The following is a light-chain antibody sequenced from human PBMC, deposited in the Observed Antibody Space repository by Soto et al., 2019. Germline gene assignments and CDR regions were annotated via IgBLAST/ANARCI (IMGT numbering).Light chain of an antibody. CDR1: QSISSY. J-gene: IGKJ1*01. V-gene: IGKV1-39*01. CDR2: AAS. Sequence: DIQMTQSPSSLSASVGDRVTITCRASQSISSYLNWYQQKPGKAPKLLIYAASSLQSVVPSRFSGSGSGTDFTLTISSLQPEDFATYYWQQSYSTPWTFGQGTKVEIK. CDR3: QQSYSTPWT.